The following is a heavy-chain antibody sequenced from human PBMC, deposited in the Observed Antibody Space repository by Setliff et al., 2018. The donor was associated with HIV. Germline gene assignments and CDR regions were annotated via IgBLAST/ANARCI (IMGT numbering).Heavy chain of an antibody. D-gene: IGHD2-21*02. CDR3: AKSIVVVTARWYFDL. CDR1: GFRISNYV. V-gene: IGHV3-23*01. Sequence: AGSLRLSCAASGFRISNYVMTWVRQAPGKGLDWVSGISSSGGSTYYADSVKGRFTISRDNSKNTLYLQMSSLRDEDTAVYYCAKSIVVVTARWYFDLWGRGTLVTVSS. J-gene: IGHJ2*01. CDR2: ISSSGGST.